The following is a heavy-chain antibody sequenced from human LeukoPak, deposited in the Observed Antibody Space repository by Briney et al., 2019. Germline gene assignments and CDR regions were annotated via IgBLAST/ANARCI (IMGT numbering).Heavy chain of an antibody. CDR1: GDSVSSNSAA. V-gene: IGHV6-1*01. CDR2: TYYRSKWYN. Sequence: SQTLSLTCAISGDSVSSNSAAWNWIRQSPSRGLEWLGRTYYRSKWYNDYAVSVKSRITINPDTSKNQFSLKLSSVTAADSAVYYCARDPGTGYFHQTSTYNPGAFDIWGQGTTVIVSS. CDR3: ARDPGTGYFHQTSTYNPGAFDI. J-gene: IGHJ3*02. D-gene: IGHD3-9*01.